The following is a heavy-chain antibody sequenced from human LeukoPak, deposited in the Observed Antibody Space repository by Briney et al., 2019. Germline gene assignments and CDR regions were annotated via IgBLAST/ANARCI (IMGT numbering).Heavy chain of an antibody. J-gene: IGHJ4*02. D-gene: IGHD3-10*01. CDR1: ANTFSAYY. V-gene: IGHV1-2*02. CDR3: AGSYYVYYFDY. CDR2: INPTSGGT. Sequence: VASVKVSCKASANTFSAYYMHWVRQAPGQGPEWMGWINPTSGGTDYAQKFQGRVTMTRDTSISTVYMELRRLRSDDTAVYYCAGSYYVYYFDYWGQGTLVTVSS.